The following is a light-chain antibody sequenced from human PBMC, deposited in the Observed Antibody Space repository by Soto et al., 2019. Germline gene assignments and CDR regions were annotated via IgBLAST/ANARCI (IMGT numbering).Light chain of an antibody. V-gene: IGLV1-40*01. CDR3: TSSTSSSPLLHV. J-gene: IGLJ1*01. CDR1: SSNIGSGYD. Sequence: QSVLTQPPSVSGAPGQRVTISCTGSSSNIGSGYDLHWYQQVPGTAPKLLIYGNSNRPSGVPGRFSGSKSGTSASLAITGLQAADESFYYSTSSTSSSPLLHVSGPGTKVTVL. CDR2: GNS.